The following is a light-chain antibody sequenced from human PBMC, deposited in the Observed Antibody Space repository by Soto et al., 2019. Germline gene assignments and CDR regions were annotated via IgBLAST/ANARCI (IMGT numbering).Light chain of an antibody. CDR3: TSYTSSPAYV. J-gene: IGLJ1*01. V-gene: IGLV2-14*01. Sequence: QSVLTQPASVSGSPGQSITISCTGTSSDVGGYQYVSWYQHHPGKGPKLMLYDVSNRPSGVSNRFSGSKSGTTAPLTISGLHDEDEADYYCTSYTSSPAYVFGTGTKLTVL. CDR1: SSDVGGYQY. CDR2: DVS.